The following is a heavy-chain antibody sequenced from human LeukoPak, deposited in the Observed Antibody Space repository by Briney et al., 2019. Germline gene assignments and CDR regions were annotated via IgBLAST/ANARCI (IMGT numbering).Heavy chain of an antibody. CDR1: GGSISSYY. Sequence: SETLSLTCTVSGGSISSYYWSWIRQPPGKGLEWIGYIFYSGSTNYNPSLKSRVTISVDTSKNQFSLKLSSVTAADTAVYYCARLTYYYDSSGYKGGDAFDIWGQGTVVTVSS. D-gene: IGHD3-22*01. J-gene: IGHJ3*02. CDR3: ARLTYYYDSSGYKGGDAFDI. CDR2: IFYSGST. V-gene: IGHV4-59*08.